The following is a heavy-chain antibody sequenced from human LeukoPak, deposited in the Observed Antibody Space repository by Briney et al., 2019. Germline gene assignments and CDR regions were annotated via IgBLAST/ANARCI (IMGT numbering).Heavy chain of an antibody. J-gene: IGHJ4*02. CDR2: ISGSGGST. D-gene: IGHD3-10*01. CDR1: GFTFNSYA. V-gene: IGHV3-23*01. Sequence: GGSLRLSCTASGFTFNSYAMSWVRQAPGKGLEWVSAISGSGGSTYYADSVKGRFTISRDNSKNTLYLQMNSLRAEDTAVYYCAKSRWFGELLAFDYWGQGTLVTVSS. CDR3: AKSRWFGELLAFDY.